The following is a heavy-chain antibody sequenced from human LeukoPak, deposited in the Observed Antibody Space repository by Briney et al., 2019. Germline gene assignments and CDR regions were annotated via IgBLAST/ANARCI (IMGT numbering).Heavy chain of an antibody. CDR2: IHYSGSA. CDR3: ARDSLWFDP. J-gene: IGHJ5*02. V-gene: IGHV4-59*11. Sequence: PSETLSLTCTVSGGSISGHFWSWIRQPPGKGLEWIGYIHYSGSANYYPSLKSRLTISVDTSKRQFSLKLSSVTAADTAVYYCARDSLWFDPWGQGTLVTVSS. CDR1: GGSISGHF.